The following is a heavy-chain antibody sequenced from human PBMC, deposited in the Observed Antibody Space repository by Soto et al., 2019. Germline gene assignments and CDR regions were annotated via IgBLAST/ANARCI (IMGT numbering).Heavy chain of an antibody. CDR3: ATPGIAAATARGDWLY. CDR1: GGTFSSYA. V-gene: IGHV1-69*01. Sequence: QVQLVQSGAEVKKPGSSVKVSCKASGGTFSSYAISWVRQAPGQGLEWMGGIIPIFGTANYAQKFQGRVTLTADESTSTAYMELSSLRSEDTAVYYCATPGIAAATARGDWLYWGPGTLVTVSS. CDR2: IIPIFGTA. D-gene: IGHD6-13*01. J-gene: IGHJ4*02.